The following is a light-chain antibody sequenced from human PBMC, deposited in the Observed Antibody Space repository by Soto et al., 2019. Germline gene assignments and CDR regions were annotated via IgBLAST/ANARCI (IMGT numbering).Light chain of an antibody. Sequence: EVVLTQSPGTLSLSPGDRAALSCRASQSLRSYLAWYQQKPGQAPRLLIYGASTRLTGIPDRFIGSGSGTDFTLTISRLEPEDFAVYYCQQYDSSPRTFGQGTKVETK. CDR1: QSLRSY. J-gene: IGKJ1*01. CDR3: QQYDSSPRT. V-gene: IGKV3-20*01. CDR2: GAS.